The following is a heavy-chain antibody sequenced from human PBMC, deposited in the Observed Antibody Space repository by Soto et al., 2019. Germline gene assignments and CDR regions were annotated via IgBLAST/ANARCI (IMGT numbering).Heavy chain of an antibody. D-gene: IGHD3-3*01. Sequence: GASVKVSCKVSGYTLTELSMHWVRQAPGKGLEWMGGFDPEDGETIYAQKFQGRVTMTEDTSTDTAYMELSSLRSEDTAVYYCATTSLRFLEWSPSVGFDYWGQGTLVTVSS. V-gene: IGHV1-24*01. J-gene: IGHJ4*02. CDR3: ATTSLRFLEWSPSVGFDY. CDR1: GYTLTELS. CDR2: FDPEDGET.